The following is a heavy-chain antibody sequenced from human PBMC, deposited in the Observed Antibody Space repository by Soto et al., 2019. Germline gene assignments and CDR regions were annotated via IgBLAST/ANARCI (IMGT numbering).Heavy chain of an antibody. Sequence: EVQLVESGGGLVQPGRSLRLSCAASGFTFDDYAMHWVRQAPGKGLEWVSGISWNSGSIGYADSVKGRFTISRDNAKNSLYLQMNSLRAEDTALYYCAKDMHDYMWGSLDFDYWGQGTLVTVCS. CDR2: ISWNSGSI. J-gene: IGHJ4*02. V-gene: IGHV3-9*01. D-gene: IGHD3-16*01. CDR3: AKDMHDYMWGSLDFDY. CDR1: GFTFDDYA.